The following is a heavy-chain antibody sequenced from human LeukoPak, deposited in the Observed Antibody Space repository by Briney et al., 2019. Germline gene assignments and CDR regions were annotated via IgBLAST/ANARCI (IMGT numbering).Heavy chain of an antibody. D-gene: IGHD2-15*01. CDR2: INHSGST. J-gene: IGHJ5*02. CDR1: GGSFSGYY. Sequence: SETLSLTCAVYGGSFSGYYWSWIRQPPGKGLEWIGEINHSGSTNYNPSLKSRVTISVDTSKNQFSLKLSSVTAADTAVYYCARGKVVVAATLEWFDPWGQGTLVTVSS. V-gene: IGHV4-34*01. CDR3: ARGKVVVAATLEWFDP.